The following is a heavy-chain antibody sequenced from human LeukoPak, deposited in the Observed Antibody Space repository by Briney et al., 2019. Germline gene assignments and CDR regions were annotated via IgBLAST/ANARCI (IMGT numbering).Heavy chain of an antibody. J-gene: IGHJ4*02. CDR2: IYPGDSDT. CDR1: GYPFSSYW. V-gene: IGHV5-51*01. Sequence: GASLRISCKGSGYPFSSYWIGWVRRMPGKGLEWMGIIYPGDSDTRYSPSLQGQVTISVDTSIGTAYLQWSSLKASDTAIYYCARQNDFRLDYWGQGTLVTVSS. CDR3: ARQNDFRLDY. D-gene: IGHD3-3*01.